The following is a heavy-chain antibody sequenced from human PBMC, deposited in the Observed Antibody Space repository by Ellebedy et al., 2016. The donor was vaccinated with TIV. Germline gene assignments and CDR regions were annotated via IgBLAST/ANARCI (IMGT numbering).Heavy chain of an antibody. V-gene: IGHV3-30*18. CDR2: ISYDGSNK. D-gene: IGHD6-19*01. CDR1: GFTFSSYG. J-gene: IGHJ5*02. CDR3: AKAQVGIPVADRYNWFDP. Sequence: GGSLRLSCAASGFTFSSYGMHWVRQAPGKALEWVAIISYDGSNKYYADSVKGRFTISRDNSKNTLYLQMNSLRAEDTAVYYCAKAQVGIPVADRYNWFDPWGQGTLVTVSS.